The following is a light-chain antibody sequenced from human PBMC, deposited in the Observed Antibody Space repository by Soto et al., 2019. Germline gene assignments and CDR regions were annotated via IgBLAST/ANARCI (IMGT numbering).Light chain of an antibody. V-gene: IGKV2-28*01. CDR1: QSLLHSNGYNY. J-gene: IGKJ4*01. CDR3: MQSLQPLT. CDR2: LGS. Sequence: DIVMTQSPLSLPVTPGEPASISCRSSQSLLHSNGYNYLDWYLQKPGQSPQLLIYLGSNRASGVPDRFSGSGSGTDFTLKISRVDAEDVVVYYCMQSLQPLTFGGGTQVEIK.